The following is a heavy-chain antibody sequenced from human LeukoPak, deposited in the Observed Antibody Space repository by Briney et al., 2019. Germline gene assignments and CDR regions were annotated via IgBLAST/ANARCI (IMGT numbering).Heavy chain of an antibody. V-gene: IGHV3-20*04. CDR1: GFTFGDSG. CDR3: ARVQSSSWTGGAFDL. D-gene: IGHD6-13*01. J-gene: IGHJ3*01. CDR2: INWNGGST. Sequence: GGSLRLSCAAYGFTFGDSGMTLVRQVPGKGLDWVSGINWNGGSTDYADSVRGRFTISRDNAKNSLYLQMNSLSAEDTAFYYCARVQSSSWTGGAFDLWGQGTMVTVSS.